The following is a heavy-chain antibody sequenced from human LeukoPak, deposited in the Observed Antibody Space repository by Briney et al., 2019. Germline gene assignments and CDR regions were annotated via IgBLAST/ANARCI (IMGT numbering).Heavy chain of an antibody. V-gene: IGHV3-23*01. Sequence: PGGSLRLSCAASGFTFSSYAMSWVRQAPGKGLEWVSAISGSGGSTYYADSVKGRFAISRDNSKNTLYLQMNSLRAEDTAVYHCAKDRRPLRFLEWLPFDYWGQGTLVTVPS. J-gene: IGHJ4*02. CDR1: GFTFSSYA. D-gene: IGHD3-3*01. CDR3: AKDRRPLRFLEWLPFDY. CDR2: ISGSGGST.